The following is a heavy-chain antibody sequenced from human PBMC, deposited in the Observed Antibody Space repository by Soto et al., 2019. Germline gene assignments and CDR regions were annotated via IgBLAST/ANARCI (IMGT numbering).Heavy chain of an antibody. CDR1: GYSITSGYY. J-gene: IGHJ4*02. Sequence: PSETLSLTCAVSGYSITSGYYWGWLRQPPGKGLEWIGSIYHSGSTYYNPSLKSRVTISVDTPQKLFSLKLSSVTAADTAVYYCARLPYSYSGYDETYFDYWGQGTLVTVSS. CDR3: ARLPYSYSGYDETYFDY. D-gene: IGHD5-12*01. CDR2: IYHSGST. V-gene: IGHV4-38-2*01.